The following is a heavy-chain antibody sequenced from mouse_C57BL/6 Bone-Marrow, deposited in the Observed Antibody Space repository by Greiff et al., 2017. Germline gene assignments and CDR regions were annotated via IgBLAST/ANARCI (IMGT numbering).Heavy chain of an antibody. CDR3: ASRWGTVVATHWYFDV. Sequence: QVQLQQSGPELVKPGASVKLSCKASGYTFTSYDINWVKQRPGQGLEWIGWIYPRDGSTKYNEKFKGKATLTVDTSSSTAYMELHSLTSEDSAVYFCASRWGTVVATHWYFDVWGTGTTVTVSS. CDR2: IYPRDGST. J-gene: IGHJ1*03. V-gene: IGHV1-85*01. CDR1: GYTFTSYD. D-gene: IGHD1-1*01.